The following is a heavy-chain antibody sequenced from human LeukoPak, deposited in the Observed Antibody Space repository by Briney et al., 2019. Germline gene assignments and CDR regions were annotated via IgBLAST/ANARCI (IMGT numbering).Heavy chain of an antibody. D-gene: IGHD5-12*01. CDR2: INHSGNT. CDR3: ARGVATSNYYYYYMDV. V-gene: IGHV4-34*01. CDR1: GGSFSGHY. Sequence: SETLSLTCAVYGGSFSGHYWSWIRQPPGKGLEWISEINHSGNTHNNPSLKSRVTISVDTAKNQFSLRLSSVTAADTAVYYCARGVATSNYYYYYMDVWGKGTTVTVSS. J-gene: IGHJ6*03.